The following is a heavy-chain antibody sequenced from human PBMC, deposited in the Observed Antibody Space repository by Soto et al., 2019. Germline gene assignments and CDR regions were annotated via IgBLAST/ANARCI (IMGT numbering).Heavy chain of an antibody. D-gene: IGHD3-9*01. J-gene: IGHJ4*02. CDR2: IYYSGST. CDR3: ARVTDYDILTGLIDY. V-gene: IGHV4-31*03. Sequence: SETLSLTCTVSGGSISSGGYYWSWIRQHPGKGLEWIGYIYYSGSTYYNPSLKSRVTISVDTSKNQFSLKLSSVTAADTAVYYCARVTDYDILTGLIDYWGQGTLVTVSS. CDR1: GGSISSGGYY.